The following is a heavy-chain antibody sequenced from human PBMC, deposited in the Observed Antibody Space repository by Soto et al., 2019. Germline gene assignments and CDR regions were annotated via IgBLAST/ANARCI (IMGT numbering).Heavy chain of an antibody. J-gene: IGHJ5*02. CDR3: ARDLQGIAAVKNWFDP. V-gene: IGHV4-59*01. CDR2: IYYSGST. CDR1: GGSLSSYY. Sequence: SETLSLTCTVSGGSLSSYYWSWIRQPPGKGLEWIGYIYYSGSTNYNPSLKSRVTISVDTSKNQFSLKLSSVTAADTAVYYCARDLQGIAAVKNWFDPWGQGTLVTVSS. D-gene: IGHD6-13*01.